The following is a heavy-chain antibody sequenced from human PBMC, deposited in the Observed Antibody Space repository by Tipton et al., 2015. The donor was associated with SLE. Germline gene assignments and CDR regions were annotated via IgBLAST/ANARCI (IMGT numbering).Heavy chain of an antibody. D-gene: IGHD3-10*01. J-gene: IGHJ4*02. V-gene: IGHV3-7*01. CDR2: IKQDGSEK. Sequence: SLRLSCAASGFTFSSYWMSWVRQAPGKGLEWVANIKQDGSEKYRVDSVKGRFTISRDNAKNSLYLQMNSLRAEDTAVYYCAGGSRENYFDYWGQGTLVTVSS. CDR1: GFTFSSYW. CDR3: AGGSRENYFDY.